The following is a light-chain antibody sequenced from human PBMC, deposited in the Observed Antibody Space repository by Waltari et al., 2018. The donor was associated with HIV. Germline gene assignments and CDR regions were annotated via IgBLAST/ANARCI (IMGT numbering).Light chain of an antibody. CDR1: TTDFDLHNF. V-gene: IGLV2-14*01. J-gene: IGLJ2*01. CDR3: TTYTAKASLL. CDR2: GVN. Sequence: SALTQPASVSGSPGQSVTISCTGTTTDFDLHNFLSWYQPHPPSPPPLILFGVNYGPSGISSRFSAAKSGDTASLTIAGLQSGDEADYYCTTYTAKASLLIGSGTKLTVL.